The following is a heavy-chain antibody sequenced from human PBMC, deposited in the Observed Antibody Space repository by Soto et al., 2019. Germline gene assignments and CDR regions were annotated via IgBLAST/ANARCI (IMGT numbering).Heavy chain of an antibody. D-gene: IGHD4-17*01. V-gene: IGHV4-34*01. CDR1: GGSFSGYY. CDR2: INHSGST. J-gene: IGHJ4*02. Sequence: QVQLQQWGAGLLTPSSTLSLTCAVYGGSFSGYYWSWIRQPPGKGLECIGEINHSGSTNYNPSLKSRVPTSVDTSKNQFCLKLSSVTAADTAVYYCARARVGRVYGDYRVGYWGQGTLVTVSS. CDR3: ARARVGRVYGDYRVGY.